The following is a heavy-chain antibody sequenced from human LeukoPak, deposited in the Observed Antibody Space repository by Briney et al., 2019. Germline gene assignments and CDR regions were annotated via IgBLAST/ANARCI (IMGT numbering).Heavy chain of an antibody. J-gene: IGHJ4*02. CDR3: ASGNNDWSL. CDR1: GFIFTKYW. V-gene: IGHV3-7*03. CDR2: INQGGSEK. D-gene: IGHD3-9*01. Sequence: GGSLRLSCAASGFIFTKYWMHWVRQAPGKGLEWVANINQGGSEKYYVDSVKGRFTISRDNAKNSLYLQMNSLRTEDTAVYYCASGNNDWSLGGQGTLVTVSS.